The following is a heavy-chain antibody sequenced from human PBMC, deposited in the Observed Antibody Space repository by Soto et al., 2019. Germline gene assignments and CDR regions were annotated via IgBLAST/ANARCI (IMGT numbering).Heavy chain of an antibody. V-gene: IGHV4-30-4*01. CDR1: GGSISSGDYY. D-gene: IGHD1-26*01. CDR3: ARGGGSYRHNFDY. CDR2: IYYSGST. J-gene: IGHJ4*02. Sequence: QVQLQESGPGLVKPSQTLSLTCTVSGGSISSGDYYWSWIRQPPGKGLEWIGHIYYSGSTYYNPSLKSRVTISVDTSKNQFSLKLSSVTAADTAVYYCARGGGSYRHNFDYWGQGTLVTVSS.